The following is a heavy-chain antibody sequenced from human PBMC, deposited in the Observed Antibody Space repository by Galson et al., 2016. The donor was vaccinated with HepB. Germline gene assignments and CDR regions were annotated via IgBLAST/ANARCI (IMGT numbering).Heavy chain of an antibody. CDR2: IWHDGNNK. CDR3: ARHSGYSSSWYFFEALDY. D-gene: IGHD6-13*01. J-gene: IGHJ4*02. CDR1: GFTFSSYG. Sequence: SLRLSCAASGFTFSSYGMLWVRQSPGKGLEWVAIIWHDGNNKYYVDSVKGRFTISRDNSKNTLYLQMNSSVTAADTAVYYFARHSGYSSSWYFFEALDYWGQGTLVTVSS. V-gene: IGHV3-33*01.